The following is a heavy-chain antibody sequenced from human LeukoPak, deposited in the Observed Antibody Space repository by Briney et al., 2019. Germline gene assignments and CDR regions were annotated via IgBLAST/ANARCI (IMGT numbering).Heavy chain of an antibody. J-gene: IGHJ4*02. V-gene: IGHV3-15*07. Sequence: PGGSLRLSCAASGFTFSNAWMNWVRQAPGKGLEWVGRIKSKTDGGTTDYAAPVKGRFTISRDDSKNTLYLQMNSLKTEDTAVYYCAKDIDSSGYYYRGAPDYWGQGTLVTVSS. D-gene: IGHD3-22*01. CDR3: AKDIDSSGYYYRGAPDY. CDR2: IKSKTDGGTT. CDR1: GFTFSNAW.